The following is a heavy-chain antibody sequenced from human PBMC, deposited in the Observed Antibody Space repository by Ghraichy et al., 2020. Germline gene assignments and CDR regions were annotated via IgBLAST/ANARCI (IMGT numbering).Heavy chain of an antibody. Sequence: GGSLRLSCAASGITVSSNYMSWVRKAPGKGLKWVSVIYSGGSTYYADSVKGRFTISRDNAKNTLYLQMNSLRAEDTAVYYCAREMVSVPYYDTPHGMDVWGQGTTVTVSS. D-gene: IGHD3-9*01. V-gene: IGHV3-66*01. CDR3: AREMVSVPYYDTPHGMDV. CDR2: IYSGGST. J-gene: IGHJ6*02. CDR1: GITVSSNY.